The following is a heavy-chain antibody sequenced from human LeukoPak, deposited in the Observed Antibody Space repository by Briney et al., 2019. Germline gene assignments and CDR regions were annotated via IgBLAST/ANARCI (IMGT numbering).Heavy chain of an antibody. CDR2: ISYDGNIK. CDR1: GFTFTSYN. D-gene: IGHD2-15*01. V-gene: IGHV3-30*03. J-gene: IGHJ4*02. Sequence: GGSLRLSCEASGFTFTSYNFHWVRQAPGKGLQWVGFISYDGNIKYEDSVKGRFTISRDNSKNTLYLQMNSLRAEDTDMYYCGRDSVGGGKDRFDCWGQGTLVTVSS. CDR3: GRDSVGGGKDRFDC.